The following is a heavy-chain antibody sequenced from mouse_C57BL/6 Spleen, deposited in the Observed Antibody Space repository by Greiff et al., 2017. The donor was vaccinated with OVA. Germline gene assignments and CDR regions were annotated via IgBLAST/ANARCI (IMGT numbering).Heavy chain of an antibody. CDR1: GYTFTDYN. CDR2: INPNNGGT. J-gene: IGHJ4*01. CDR3: ARQDYSNGYDGYYAMDY. D-gene: IGHD2-5*01. V-gene: IGHV1-22*01. Sequence: EVQLQESGPELVKPGASVKMSCKASGYTFTDYNMHWVKQSHGKSLEWIGYINPNNGGTSYNQKFKGKATLTVNKSSSTAYMELRSLTSEDSAVYYCARQDYSNGYDGYYAMDYWGQGTSVTVSS.